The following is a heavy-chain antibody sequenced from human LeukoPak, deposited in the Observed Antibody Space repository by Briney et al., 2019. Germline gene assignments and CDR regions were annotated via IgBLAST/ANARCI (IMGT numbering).Heavy chain of an antibody. J-gene: IGHJ5*02. V-gene: IGHV3-74*01. CDR2: INSDGSST. Sequence: GGSLRLSCAASGFTFSSYNMNWVRQAPGKGLVWVSRINSDGSSTTYADSVKGRFTISRDNAKNTLYLQMNSLRVEDTAVYYCARVYSSSLNWFDPWGQGTLVSVPS. D-gene: IGHD6-13*01. CDR1: GFTFSSYN. CDR3: ARVYSSSLNWFDP.